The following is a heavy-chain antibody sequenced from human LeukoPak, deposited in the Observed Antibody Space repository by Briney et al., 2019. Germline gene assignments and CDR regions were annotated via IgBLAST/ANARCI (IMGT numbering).Heavy chain of an antibody. CDR3: AGRARAYSHTYDY. D-gene: IGHD4/OR15-4a*01. V-gene: IGHV3-7*03. Sequence: PGGSLRLSCAASGFTFSTYWMTWVRQAPGKGLEWVANIKQDGSEKYYVDSVKGRFTISRDNANTSLYLQMNSLRAEATAVYYCAGRARAYSHTYDYWGQGTLVTVSS. CDR1: GFTFSTYW. CDR2: IKQDGSEK. J-gene: IGHJ4*02.